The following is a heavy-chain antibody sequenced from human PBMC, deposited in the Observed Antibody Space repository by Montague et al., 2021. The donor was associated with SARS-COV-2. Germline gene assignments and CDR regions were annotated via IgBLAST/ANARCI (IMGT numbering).Heavy chain of an antibody. CDR3: ARLKRYFDSSGSPSAFDF. V-gene: IGHV4-39*02. D-gene: IGHD3-22*01. Sequence: SETLSLTCTVSGGSITNNIDYWAWIRQPPGKGLEWIGSIHYTGXTXYXXXXKXRVTISVVTSKNHFTLKLSSVTAAETAVYYCARLKRYFDSSGSPSAFDFWGQGTKVTVSS. CDR1: GGSITNNIDY. J-gene: IGHJ3*01. CDR2: IHYTGXT.